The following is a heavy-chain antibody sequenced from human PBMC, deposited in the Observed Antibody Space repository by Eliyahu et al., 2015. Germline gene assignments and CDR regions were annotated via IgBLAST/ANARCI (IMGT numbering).Heavy chain of an antibody. CDR2: T. Sequence: QVQLQESGPGLVKPSETLSLTCTVSGGSITDKYWTWSTNYNPSLKSRVTISVDMSKNQFSLKLTSVTAADTATYYCARDTQEYHAGLNSFYYGLDVWGPGTTVTVSS. CDR1: GGSITDKY. V-gene: IGHV4-59*01. J-gene: IGHJ6*02. D-gene: IGHD2-2*01. CDR3: ARDTQEYHAGLNSFYYGLDV.